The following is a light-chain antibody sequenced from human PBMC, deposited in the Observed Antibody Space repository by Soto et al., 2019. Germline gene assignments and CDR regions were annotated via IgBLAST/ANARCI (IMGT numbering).Light chain of an antibody. CDR1: QSVNRN. CDR3: QQHNTWLWT. CDR2: SAS. J-gene: IGKJ1*01. Sequence: EIVMTQSPDTLSVSPGERATLSCRASQSVNRNVAWHHQRPGQAPRLLVYSASTRDTGIPSRFSGSGSGTEFTPTIDSMQSEDVGVDFCQQHNTWLWTFGQGTKVEIK. V-gene: IGKV3-15*01.